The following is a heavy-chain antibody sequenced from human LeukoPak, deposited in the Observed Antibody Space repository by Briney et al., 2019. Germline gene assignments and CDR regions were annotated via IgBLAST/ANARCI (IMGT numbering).Heavy chain of an antibody. V-gene: IGHV4-59*12. Sequence: PSETLSLTCTVSGGSISSYYWSWIRQPPGKGLEWIGYIYYSGSTNYNPSLKSRVTISVDTSKNQFSLKVNSVTAADTAVYYCARGAPSDYWGQGTLVTVSS. CDR2: IYYSGST. CDR1: GGSISSYY. CDR3: ARGAPSDY. J-gene: IGHJ4*02.